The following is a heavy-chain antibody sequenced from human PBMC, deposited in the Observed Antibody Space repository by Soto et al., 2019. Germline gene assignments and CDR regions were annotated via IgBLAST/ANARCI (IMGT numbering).Heavy chain of an antibody. CDR3: TRAGASDWNYVSTSS. V-gene: IGHV1-18*01. CDR1: GYTFTNFG. D-gene: IGHD1-7*01. CDR2: ISAYTDTP. Sequence: ASVKVSCKASGYTFTNFGVTWVRRAPGQGLEWMGWISAYTDTPNYAQKSQGRVTMTIDTSTSTAYMDLRSLTSDDTAVYYCTRAGASDWNYVSTSSWGQGTLVTVSS. J-gene: IGHJ4*02.